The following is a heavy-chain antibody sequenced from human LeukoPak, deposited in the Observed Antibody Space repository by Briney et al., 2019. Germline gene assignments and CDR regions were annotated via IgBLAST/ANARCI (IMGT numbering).Heavy chain of an antibody. CDR2: INLNSGGT. CDR3: ARGAGILEWLPGVYYYGMDV. J-gene: IGHJ6*02. CDR1: GYTFTGYY. V-gene: IGHV1-2*02. D-gene: IGHD3-3*01. Sequence: ASVKVSCKASGYTFTGYYMHWVRQAPGQGLEWMGWINLNSGGTNYAQKFQGRVTMTRDTSISTAYMELSRLRSDDTAVYYCARGAGILEWLPGVYYYGMDVWGQGTTVTVSS.